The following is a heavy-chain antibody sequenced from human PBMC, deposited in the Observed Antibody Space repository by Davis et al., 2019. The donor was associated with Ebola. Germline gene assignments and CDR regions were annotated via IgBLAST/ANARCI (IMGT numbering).Heavy chain of an antibody. Sequence: SETLSLTCTVSGGSISSYYWSWIRQPPGKGLEWFGYIYYSGSTNYNPSLKSRVTISVDTSKNQFSLKLSSVTAADTAVYYCANFLTEAASWGQGTLVTVSS. J-gene: IGHJ4*02. CDR1: GGSISSYY. CDR2: IYYSGST. CDR3: ANFLTEAAS. V-gene: IGHV4-59*01. D-gene: IGHD6-25*01.